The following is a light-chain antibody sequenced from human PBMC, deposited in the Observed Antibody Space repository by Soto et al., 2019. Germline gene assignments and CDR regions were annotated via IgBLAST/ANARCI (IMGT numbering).Light chain of an antibody. V-gene: IGKV3-11*01. CDR1: QSVSSY. CDR2: HSS. Sequence: EIVLTQSPATLSLSPGERVTLSCRASQSVSSYFAWYQQKPGQAPRLLIYHSSNRATGMPARFSGSGSGTDFTLNISSLEPEDFAVYYCQQRSNGPHTFVQGIRLEI. J-gene: IGKJ5*01. CDR3: QQRSNGPHT.